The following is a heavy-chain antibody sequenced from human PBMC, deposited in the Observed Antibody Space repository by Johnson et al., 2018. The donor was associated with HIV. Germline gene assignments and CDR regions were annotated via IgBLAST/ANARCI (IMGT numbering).Heavy chain of an antibody. Sequence: EVQLVESGGGLVQPGGSLRLSCAASGFTFSNAWMSWVRQAPGKGLEWVARINRKTDGGTTDYAAPVKGRFTISRDDSKNTLYLQMNSLKTEDTAVYYCTTDADSSSWNDAFDIWGQGTMVTVSS. CDR3: TTDADSSSWNDAFDI. J-gene: IGHJ3*02. CDR1: GFTFSNAW. CDR2: INRKTDGGTT. V-gene: IGHV3-15*01. D-gene: IGHD6-13*01.